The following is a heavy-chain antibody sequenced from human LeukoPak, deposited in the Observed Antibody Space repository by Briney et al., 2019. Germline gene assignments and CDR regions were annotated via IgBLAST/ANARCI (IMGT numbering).Heavy chain of an antibody. CDR1: GSTFSSYA. J-gene: IGHJ4*02. D-gene: IGHD5-12*01. Sequence: GGSLRLSCAASGSTFSSYAMSWVRQAPGKGLEWVSAISGSGGSTYYADSVKGRFTISRDNSKNTLYLQMNSLRSEDTAVYYCAAGHDRGYSGYGLDYWGQGTLVTVSS. CDR3: AAGHDRGYSGYGLDY. CDR2: ISGSGGST. V-gene: IGHV3-23*01.